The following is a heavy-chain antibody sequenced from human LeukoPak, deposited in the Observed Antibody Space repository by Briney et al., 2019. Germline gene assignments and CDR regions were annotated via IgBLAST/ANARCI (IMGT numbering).Heavy chain of an antibody. V-gene: IGHV4-59*01. D-gene: IGHD6-13*01. CDR3: ARGVSEGSPDAFDI. Sequence: SETLSLTCTVSGGSINNYYWTWIRQPPGKGLEWIGYIYYSGSTNYNPSLKSRVTISVDTSKNQFSLKLSSVTAADTAVYYCARGVSEGSPDAFDIWGQGTMVTVSS. CDR1: GGSINNYY. CDR2: IYYSGST. J-gene: IGHJ3*02.